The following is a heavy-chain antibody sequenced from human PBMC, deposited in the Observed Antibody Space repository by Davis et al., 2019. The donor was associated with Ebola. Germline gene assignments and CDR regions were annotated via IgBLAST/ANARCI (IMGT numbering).Heavy chain of an antibody. Sequence: PAGSLRLSCLASGFTFSSYWMHWVRQAPGKGLVWVSRINSDGSSTSYADSVRGRFTISRDNAKNTLYLQMNSLRAEDTAVYYCAKGYSSGWYPWFDPWGQGTLVTVSS. D-gene: IGHD6-19*01. CDR3: AKGYSSGWYPWFDP. CDR1: GFTFSSYW. J-gene: IGHJ5*02. V-gene: IGHV3-74*01. CDR2: INSDGSST.